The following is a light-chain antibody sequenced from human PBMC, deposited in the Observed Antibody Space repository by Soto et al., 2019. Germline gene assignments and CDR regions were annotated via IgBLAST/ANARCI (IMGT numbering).Light chain of an antibody. CDR3: QQYYSTPPLFT. Sequence: DIVMTQSPDSLAVSLGERATINCKSSQSVLYSSNNKNYLAWYQQKPGQPPKLLIYWASTRESGVPDRFSGSGSGTDFTLTISSLKAEDVAVYYCQQYYSTPPLFTFGPGTKVDIK. J-gene: IGKJ3*01. CDR2: WAS. CDR1: QSVLYSSNNKNY. V-gene: IGKV4-1*01.